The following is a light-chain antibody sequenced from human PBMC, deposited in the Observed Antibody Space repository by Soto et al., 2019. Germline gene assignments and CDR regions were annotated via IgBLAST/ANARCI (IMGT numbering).Light chain of an antibody. CDR2: DAS. J-gene: IGKJ3*01. V-gene: IGKV3-11*01. CDR1: QSVSSY. Sequence: EIVMTQSPATLSLSPGDRATLSCRASQSVSSYLTWYQQKPGQAPRLFIYDASNRATGIPARFSGSGSGTDFTLTISSLEPEDFALYYCQQRSNWPLTFGPGTKVEIK. CDR3: QQRSNWPLT.